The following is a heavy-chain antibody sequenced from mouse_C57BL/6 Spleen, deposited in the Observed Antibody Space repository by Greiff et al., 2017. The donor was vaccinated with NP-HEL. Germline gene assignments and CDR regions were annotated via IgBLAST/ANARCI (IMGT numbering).Heavy chain of an antibody. CDR3: ARSYYSAMDY. CDR2: IRNKANGYTT. Sequence: DVKLVESGGGLVQPGGSLSLSCAASGFTFTDYYMSWVRQPPGKALEWLGFIRNKANGYTTEYSASVKGRFTISRDNSQSILYLQMNALRAEDSATYYCARSYYSAMDYWGQGTSVTVSS. CDR1: GFTFTDYY. V-gene: IGHV7-3*01. J-gene: IGHJ4*01.